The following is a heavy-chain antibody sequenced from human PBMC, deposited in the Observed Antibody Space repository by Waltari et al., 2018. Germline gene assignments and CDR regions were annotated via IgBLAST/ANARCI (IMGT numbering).Heavy chain of an antibody. J-gene: IGHJ6*03. CDR2: IYYSGST. D-gene: IGHD3-10*01. CDR1: GGSIRSSSYY. CDR3: AFLPPSTGMYYYYMDV. Sequence: QLQLQESGPGLVKPSETLSLTCTVSGGSIRSSSYYWGWIRQPPGKGLEWIGSIYYSGSTYYNPSLKSRVTISVDTSKNQFSLKLSSVTTADTAVYYCAFLPPSTGMYYYYMDVWGKGTTVTVSS. V-gene: IGHV4-39*01.